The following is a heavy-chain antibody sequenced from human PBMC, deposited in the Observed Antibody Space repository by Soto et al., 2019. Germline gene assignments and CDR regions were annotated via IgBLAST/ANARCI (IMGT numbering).Heavy chain of an antibody. CDR2: IYYSGST. J-gene: IGHJ6*02. CDR3: ARYGQLVLDYYGMDV. V-gene: IGHV4-30-4*01. CDR1: GGSISSGDYY. D-gene: IGHD6-6*01. Sequence: SETLSLTCTVSGGSISSGDYYWSWIRQPPGKGLEWIGYIYYSGSTYYNPSLKSRVTISVDRSKNQFSLKLSSVTAADTAVYYCARYGQLVLDYYGMDVWGQGTTVTVSS.